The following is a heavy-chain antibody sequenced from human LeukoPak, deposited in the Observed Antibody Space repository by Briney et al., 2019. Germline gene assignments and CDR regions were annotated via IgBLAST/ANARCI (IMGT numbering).Heavy chain of an antibody. CDR3: ARDRGTRWTTGGYFDY. J-gene: IGHJ4*02. D-gene: IGHD1-1*01. Sequence: GGSLRLSCAASGFTFSNAWMSWVRQAPGKGLEWVGRIKSKTDGGTTDYAAPVKGRFTISRDDSKNTLYLQMNSLRAEDTAVYYCARDRGTRWTTGGYFDYWGQGALVTVSS. CDR1: GFTFSNAW. V-gene: IGHV3-15*01. CDR2: IKSKTDGGTT.